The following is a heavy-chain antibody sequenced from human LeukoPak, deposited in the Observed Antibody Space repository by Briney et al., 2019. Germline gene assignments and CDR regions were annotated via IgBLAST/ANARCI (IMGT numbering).Heavy chain of an antibody. CDR1: GGTFSSYA. CDR3: ARDRLVVVAATLIDY. CDR2: ISAYNGNT. J-gene: IGHJ4*02. D-gene: IGHD2-15*01. V-gene: IGHV1-18*01. Sequence: ASVEVSCKASGGTFSSYAISWVRQAPGQGLEWMGWISAYNGNTNYAQKLQGRVAMTTDTSTSTAYMELRSLRSDDTAVYYCARDRLVVVAATLIDYWGQGILVTVSS.